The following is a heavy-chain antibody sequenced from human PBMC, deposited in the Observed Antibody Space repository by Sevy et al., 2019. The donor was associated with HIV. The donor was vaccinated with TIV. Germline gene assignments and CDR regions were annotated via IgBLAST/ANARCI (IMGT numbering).Heavy chain of an antibody. CDR3: ARDRVRWFDP. J-gene: IGHJ5*02. Sequence: SETLSLTCTVSDGSISSGGSYWSWIRQHPGKGLEWIGYIYYSGSTYYNPSLKSRVTISVDTSKNQFSLKLSSVTAADTAVYYCARDRVRWFDPWGQGTLVTVSS. D-gene: IGHD3-10*01. V-gene: IGHV4-31*03. CDR1: DGSISSGGSY. CDR2: IYYSGST.